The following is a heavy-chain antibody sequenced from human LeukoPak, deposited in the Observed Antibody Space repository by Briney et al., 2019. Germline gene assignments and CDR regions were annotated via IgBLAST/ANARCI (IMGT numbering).Heavy chain of an antibody. Sequence: GGSLRLSCAASGFTFSRHWMTWVRQAPGKGLEWVANIKHDGSEKNYVDSVKGRFTIPRDNAKNSLYLQMNSLRAEDTAVYYCATPLDYYDRSDSHQGGDWGQGTLVTVSS. CDR1: GFTFSRHW. CDR2: IKHDGSEK. D-gene: IGHD3-22*01. CDR3: ATPLDYYDRSDSHQGGD. J-gene: IGHJ4*02. V-gene: IGHV3-7*03.